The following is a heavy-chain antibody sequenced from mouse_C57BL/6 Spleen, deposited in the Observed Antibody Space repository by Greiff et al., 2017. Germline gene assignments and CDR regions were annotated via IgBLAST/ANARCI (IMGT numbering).Heavy chain of an antibody. CDR2: IRSKSNNYAT. CDR1: GFSFNTYA. Sequence: EVQLQQSGGGLVQPKGSLKLSCAASGFSFNTYAMNWVRQAPGKGLEWVARIRSKSNNYATYYADSVKDRFTISRDDSESMLYLQMNNLKTEDTAMYYCVRRDDSLWAMDYWGQGTSVTVSS. CDR3: VRRDDSLWAMDY. D-gene: IGHD2-4*01. J-gene: IGHJ4*01. V-gene: IGHV10-1*01.